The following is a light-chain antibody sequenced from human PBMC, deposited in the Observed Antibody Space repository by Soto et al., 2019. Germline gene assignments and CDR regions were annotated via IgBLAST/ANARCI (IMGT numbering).Light chain of an antibody. CDR2: DAS. J-gene: IGKJ2*01. V-gene: IGKV3-11*01. CDR1: QSVGSN. CDR3: QQLTRNT. Sequence: EIVLTQSPAILSLSPGERATLSSRASQSVGSNLAWYQQKAGQAPRLLIYDASNRATGVPARFSGSGSGTDFTLTISSLEPEDFAVYFCQQLTRNTFGQGSKLEI.